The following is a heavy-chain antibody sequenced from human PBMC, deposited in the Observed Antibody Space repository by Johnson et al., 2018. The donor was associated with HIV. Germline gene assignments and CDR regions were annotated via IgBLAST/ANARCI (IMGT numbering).Heavy chain of an antibody. Sequence: VQLVESGGGLVQPGRSLRLSCTASGFTFGDYAMSWVRQAPGKGLEWVGFIRSKAYGGTTEYAASVKGRFTISRDDSKSIAYLQMNSLKTEDTAVYYCTRQRDGYNSVGAFDIWGQGTMVTVSS. CDR1: GFTFGDYA. V-gene: IGHV3-49*04. CDR2: IRSKAYGGTT. J-gene: IGHJ3*02. CDR3: TRQRDGYNSVGAFDI. D-gene: IGHD5-24*01.